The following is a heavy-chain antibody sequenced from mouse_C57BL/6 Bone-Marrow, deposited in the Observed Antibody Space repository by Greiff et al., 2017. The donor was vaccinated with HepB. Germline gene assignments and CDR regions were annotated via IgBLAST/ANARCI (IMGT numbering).Heavy chain of an antibody. V-gene: IGHV1-7*01. Sequence: VNVVESGAELAKPGASVKLSCKASGYTFTSYWMHWVKQRPGQGLEWIGYINPSSGYTKYNQKFTDKATLTEDKSSSKAYMQLSSLTYEDSAVYYCAREGEQLTTEFAYWGQGTLVTVAA. CDR3: AREGEQLTTEFAY. CDR2: INPSSGYT. CDR1: GYTFTSYW. D-gene: IGHD3-2*02. J-gene: IGHJ3*01.